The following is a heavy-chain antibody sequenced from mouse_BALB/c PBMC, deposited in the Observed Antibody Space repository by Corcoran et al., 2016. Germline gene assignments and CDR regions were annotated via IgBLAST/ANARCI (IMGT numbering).Heavy chain of an antibody. CDR2: IYPFKDVT. J-gene: IGHJ2*01. D-gene: IGHD2-2*01. CDR1: GYTFTSYV. V-gene: IGHV1S136*01. CDR3: VREVPGGYPFDY. Sequence: EVQLQQSGPELVKPWASVKMSCKASGYTFTSYVMHWVKLKPGQGLEWIGYIYPFKDVTKYNENFKGKATLTSDKSSSTAYMVLSSLTSEDSAVYYCVREVPGGYPFDYWGQGTILTVSS.